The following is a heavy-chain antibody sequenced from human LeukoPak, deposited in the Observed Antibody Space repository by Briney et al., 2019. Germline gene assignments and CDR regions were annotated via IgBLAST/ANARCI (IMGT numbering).Heavy chain of an antibody. CDR1: GGSISSSSYY. Sequence: SETLSLTSTVSGGSISSSSYYWGWLRQPPGKGLEWIVSIYYSGSTYYNPSLKRRVTISLDTSKNQFSLKLSSVTAADTAVYYCASVRRGFGESSKYYAYYYMGVWGKGTTVTISS. CDR3: ASVRRGFGESSKYYAYYYMGV. V-gene: IGHV4-39*01. J-gene: IGHJ6*03. CDR2: IYYSGST. D-gene: IGHD3-10*01.